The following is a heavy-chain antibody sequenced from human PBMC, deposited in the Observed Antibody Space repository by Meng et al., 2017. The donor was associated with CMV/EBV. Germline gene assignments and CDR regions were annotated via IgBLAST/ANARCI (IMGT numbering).Heavy chain of an antibody. D-gene: IGHD6-13*01. Sequence: GGSLRLSCTASGFTFGDYAMGWVRQAPGKGLEWVGFIRSKAYGGTTEYAASVKGRFTISRDDSKSIAYLQMNSLKTEDTAVYYCTANSGYSSSWFPGWFDPWGQGTLVTVSS. CDR3: TANSGYSSSWFPGWFDP. CDR2: IRSKAYGGTT. CDR1: GFTFGDYA. J-gene: IGHJ5*02. V-gene: IGHV3-49*04.